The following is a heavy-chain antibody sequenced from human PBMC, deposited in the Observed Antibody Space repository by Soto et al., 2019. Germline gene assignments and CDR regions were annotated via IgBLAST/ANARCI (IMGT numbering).Heavy chain of an antibody. V-gene: IGHV3-30*18. J-gene: IGHJ4*02. Sequence: ESGGGVVQPGRSLRLSRKTSGFTFSSYGLHWLRQAPGKGLEWVTFISYNGNKINYADSVKGRFTVSRDNSKNTLYLQMNSLRPEDTAVYYCAKHSSTFVFWGQGTLVTVSS. CDR3: AKHSSTFVF. CDR1: GFTFSSYG. CDR2: ISYNGNKI. D-gene: IGHD2-2*01.